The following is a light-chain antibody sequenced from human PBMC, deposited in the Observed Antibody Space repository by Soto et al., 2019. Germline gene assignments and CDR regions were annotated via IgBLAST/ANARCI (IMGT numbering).Light chain of an antibody. Sequence: DIPMTQSPSSLSASVGDRVTITCRASQTITTYCNWYQQKPGKAPKLLIYSTSSLQSGVPSRFSGSGFGTDFILTINSLQPEDFATYYCQQIYTTPQTFGQGTKVEIK. V-gene: IGKV1-39*01. CDR3: QQIYTTPQT. J-gene: IGKJ1*01. CDR2: STS. CDR1: QTITTY.